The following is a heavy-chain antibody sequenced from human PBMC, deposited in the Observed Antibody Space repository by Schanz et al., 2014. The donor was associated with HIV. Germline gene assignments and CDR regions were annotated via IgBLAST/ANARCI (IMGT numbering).Heavy chain of an antibody. CDR2: INPIGGIT. CDR3: ARAPYTSGWYGVDY. CDR1: GYTFTGHY. V-gene: IGHV1-46*01. D-gene: IGHD6-19*01. Sequence: QVQLVQSGAEVKAPGASVKVSCKTSGYTFTGHYIHWMRQAPGQGLEWMAIINPIGGITSYAQKYQGRITVTRDTSTTTFYMEVSSLRSDDTALFYCARAPYTSGWYGVDYWGQGTLVTVSS. J-gene: IGHJ4*02.